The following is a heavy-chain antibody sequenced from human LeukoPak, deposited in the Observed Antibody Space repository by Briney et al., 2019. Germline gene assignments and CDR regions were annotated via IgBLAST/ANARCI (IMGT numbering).Heavy chain of an antibody. V-gene: IGHV4-39*01. CDR2: IYCSGST. D-gene: IGHD3-10*01. CDR3: ARLLLWFGELNDAFDI. Sequence: SETLSLTCTVSGGSISSSSYYWGWIRQPPGKGLEWIGSIYCSGSTYYNPSLKSRVTISVDTSKNQFSLKLSSVTAADTAVYYCARLLLWFGELNDAFDIWGQGTMVTVSS. J-gene: IGHJ3*02. CDR1: GGSISSSSYY.